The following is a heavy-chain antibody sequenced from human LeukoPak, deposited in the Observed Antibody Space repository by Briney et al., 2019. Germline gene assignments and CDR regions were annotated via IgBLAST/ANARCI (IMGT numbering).Heavy chain of an antibody. V-gene: IGHV1-2*02. J-gene: IGHJ6*02. CDR1: GYTFTGYY. Sequence: ASVEVSCKASGYTFTGYYMHWVRQAPGQGLEWMGWINPNSGGTNYAQKFQGRVTMTRDTSISTAYMELSRLRSDDTAVYYCATDDYGGYSGSMDVWGQGTTVTVSS. D-gene: IGHD4-23*01. CDR3: ATDDYGGYSGSMDV. CDR2: INPNSGGT.